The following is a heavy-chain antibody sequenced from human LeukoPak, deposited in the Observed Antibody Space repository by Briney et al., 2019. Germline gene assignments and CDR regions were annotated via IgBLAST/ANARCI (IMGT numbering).Heavy chain of an antibody. CDR2: ISGSGGST. CDR1: GFTFSSYA. V-gene: IGHV3-23*01. Sequence: GGSLRLSCAASGFTFSSYAMSWVRQAPGKGLEWVSAISGSGGSTYYADSVKGRFTISRDNAKNSLYLQMNSLRAEDTAVYYCAREGVGYYYDSSGYYFGYWGQGTLVTVSS. J-gene: IGHJ4*02. D-gene: IGHD3-22*01. CDR3: AREGVGYYYDSSGYYFGY.